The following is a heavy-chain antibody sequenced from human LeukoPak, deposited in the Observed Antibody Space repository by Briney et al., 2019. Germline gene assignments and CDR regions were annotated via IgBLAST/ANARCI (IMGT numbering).Heavy chain of an antibody. Sequence: GGSLRLSCAASGFTFSSYWMSWVRQAPVKGLEWVANIEKDGSDKYYVDSVKGRFTISRGNAKNSLYLQMNSLRAEDSAVYYCARSLWPEDYWGQGTLVTVSS. J-gene: IGHJ4*02. D-gene: IGHD2-21*01. CDR1: GFTFSSYW. CDR3: ARSLWPEDY. V-gene: IGHV3-7*01. CDR2: IEKDGSDK.